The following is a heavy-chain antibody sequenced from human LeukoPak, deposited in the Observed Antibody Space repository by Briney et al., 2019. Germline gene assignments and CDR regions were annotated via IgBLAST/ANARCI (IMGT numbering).Heavy chain of an antibody. CDR2: IYYRGST. D-gene: IGHD2-15*01. V-gene: IGHV4-39*07. Sequence: PSETLSLTCTVSAGSISSSSHYWDWIRQPPGQGLEWIVSIYYRGSTYYNPSLKSRVTISVDTSKNQFSLKLSSVTAADTAVYYCARFPDIVVVVAAGLWTPYYYGMDVWGQGATVTVSS. CDR3: ARFPDIVVVVAAGLWTPYYYGMDV. J-gene: IGHJ6*02. CDR1: AGSISSSSHY.